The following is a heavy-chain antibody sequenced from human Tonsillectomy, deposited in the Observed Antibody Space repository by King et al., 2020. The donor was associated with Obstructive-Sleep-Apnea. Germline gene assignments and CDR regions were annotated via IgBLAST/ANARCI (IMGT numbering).Heavy chain of an antibody. CDR2: IIPIFGTA. J-gene: IGHJ6*02. V-gene: IGHV1-69*01. Sequence: QLVQSGAEVKKPGSSVKVSCKASGGTFSSYAISWVRQAPGQGLEWMGGIIPIFGTANYAQKFQGRVTITADESTSTAYMELSSLRYEDTAVYYCARARVIVATRTGDPYYYGMDVWGQGTTVTVSS. CDR1: GGTFSSYA. D-gene: IGHD5-12*01. CDR3: ARARVIVATRTGDPYYYGMDV.